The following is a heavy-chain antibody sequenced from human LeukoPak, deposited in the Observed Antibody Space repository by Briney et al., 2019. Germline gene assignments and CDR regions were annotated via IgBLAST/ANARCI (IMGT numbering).Heavy chain of an antibody. Sequence: GASVKVSCKASGYTFTSYGISWVRQGPGQGLEWMGWISAYNGNTNYAQKLQGRVTMTTDTSTSTAYMELRSLRSDDTAVYYCARDCSSTSCYWTNYYYYYGMDVWGQGTTVTVSS. CDR3: ARDCSSTSCYWTNYYYYYGMDV. CDR1: GYTFTSYG. V-gene: IGHV1-18*01. CDR2: ISAYNGNT. J-gene: IGHJ6*02. D-gene: IGHD2-2*01.